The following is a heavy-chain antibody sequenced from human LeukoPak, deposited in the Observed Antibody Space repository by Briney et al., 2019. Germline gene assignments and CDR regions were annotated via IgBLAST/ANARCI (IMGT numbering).Heavy chain of an antibody. D-gene: IGHD1-26*01. Sequence: SETLSLTCTVSGASVSSSSYYWEWIRQPPGKGLEWVGSIFYSGSTHYNPSLKSRVTMSVGTSRNQFSLRLSSVTATDTAVYYCGTRRSGSHPYYWGQGTLVAVSS. CDR1: GASVSSSSYY. CDR3: GTRRSGSHPYY. J-gene: IGHJ4*02. CDR2: IFYSGST. V-gene: IGHV4-39*01.